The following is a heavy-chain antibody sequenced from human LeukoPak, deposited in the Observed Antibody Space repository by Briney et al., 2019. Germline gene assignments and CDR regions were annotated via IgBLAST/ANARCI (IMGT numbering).Heavy chain of an antibody. D-gene: IGHD1-20*01. CDR3: ARHSDPLTGTTSLGDAFDI. J-gene: IGHJ3*02. CDR2: IYYSGST. Sequence: PSETLSLTCTVSGGSISSYYWGWIRQPPGKGLEWIGSIYYSGSTYYNPSLKSRVTISVDTSKNQFSLKLSSVTAADTAVYYCARHSDPLTGTTSLGDAFDIWGQGTMVTVSS. V-gene: IGHV4-39*01. CDR1: GGSISSYY.